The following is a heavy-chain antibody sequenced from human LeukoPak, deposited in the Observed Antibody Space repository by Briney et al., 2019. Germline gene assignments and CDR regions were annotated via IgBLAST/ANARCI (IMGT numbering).Heavy chain of an antibody. J-gene: IGHJ6*02. CDR2: INHSGST. V-gene: IGHV4-34*01. CDR3: AREGAARPLYYYYYGMDV. D-gene: IGHD6-6*01. Sequence: SETLSPTCAVYGGSFSGYYWSWIRQPPGKGLEWIGEINHSGSTNYNPSLKSRVTISVDTSKNQFSLKLSSVTAADTAVYYCAREGAARPLYYYYYGMDVWGQGTTVTVSS. CDR1: GGSFSGYY.